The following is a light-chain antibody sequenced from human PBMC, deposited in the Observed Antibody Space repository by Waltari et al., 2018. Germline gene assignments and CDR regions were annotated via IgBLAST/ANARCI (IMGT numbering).Light chain of an antibody. CDR1: QSVLYNKNY. J-gene: IGKJ2*01. CDR2: WAS. Sequence: DIVMTQSPDSLSGSPVARATTNCRSSQSVLYNKNYLAWYQQKPGQPPKLLIYWASTRESGVPDRFSGSGSGTDFTLTISSLQAEDVAVYYCQQFYNSPYTFGQGTRLEIK. V-gene: IGKV4-1*01. CDR3: QQFYNSPYT.